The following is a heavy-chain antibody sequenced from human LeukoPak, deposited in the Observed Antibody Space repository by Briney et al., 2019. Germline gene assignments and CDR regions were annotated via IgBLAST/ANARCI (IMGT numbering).Heavy chain of an antibody. CDR1: GDPIRNYY. V-gene: IGHV4-59*01. CDR3: VGGGGKIDY. CDR2: VYNSGST. D-gene: IGHD3-16*01. J-gene: IGHJ4*02. Sequence: SETLSLTCTVSGDPIRNYYRSWIRQPPGKGLEWIGYVYNSGSTNYNPSLKSRVTISLDTSKSQFSLKLSSMTSADTAVYYCVGGGGKIDYWGQGTLVTVSS.